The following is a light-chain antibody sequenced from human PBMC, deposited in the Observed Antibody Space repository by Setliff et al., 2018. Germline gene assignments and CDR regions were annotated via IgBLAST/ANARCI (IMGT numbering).Light chain of an antibody. CDR3: SSYAGSNNFPYV. CDR2: EVS. Sequence: QSVLTQPPSASGSPGQSVTISCTGTSSDVGGYNYVSWYQQHPGKAPKLMIYEVSKRPSGVPDRFSGSKSGNTASLIVSGLQAEDEADYYCSSYAGSNNFPYVFGTGTKVTV. V-gene: IGLV2-8*01. J-gene: IGLJ1*01. CDR1: SSDVGGYNY.